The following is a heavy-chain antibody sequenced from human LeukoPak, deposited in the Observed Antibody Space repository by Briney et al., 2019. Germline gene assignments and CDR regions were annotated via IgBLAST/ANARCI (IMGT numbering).Heavy chain of an antibody. CDR3: AKESKTYYDFWSGYLLDY. V-gene: IGHV3-30*18. CDR2: ISYDGSNK. D-gene: IGHD3-3*01. J-gene: IGHJ4*02. CDR1: GFTFSSYG. Sequence: GGSLRLSCAASGFTFSSYGMHWVRQAPGKGLEWVAVISYDGSNKYYADSVKGRFTISRDNSKNTLYLQMNSLRAEDTAVYYCAKESKTYYDFWSGYLLDYWGQGTLVTVSS.